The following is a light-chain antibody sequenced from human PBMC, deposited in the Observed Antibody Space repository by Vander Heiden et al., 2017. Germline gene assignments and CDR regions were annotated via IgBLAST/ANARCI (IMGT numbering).Light chain of an antibody. CDR3: QAWDNSTVV. CDR1: KLGDKY. CDR2: QDS. Sequence: SYELTQPPSVSVSPGQTASITCSGDKLGDKYACWYQQRPGQSPLLVIYQDSKRPSGIPERFSGSNSRNTATLTISGTQAMDEADYYCQAWDNSTVVFGGGTQLTVL. J-gene: IGLJ2*01. V-gene: IGLV3-1*01.